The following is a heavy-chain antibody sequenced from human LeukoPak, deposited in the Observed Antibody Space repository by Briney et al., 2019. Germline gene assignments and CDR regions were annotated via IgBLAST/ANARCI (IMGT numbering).Heavy chain of an antibody. D-gene: IGHD6-19*01. CDR2: ISSSSSYI. CDR3: ARASGYTSGWYDEAFDI. Sequence: PGGSLRLSCAASGFTFSSYSMNWVRQAPGKGLEWVSSISSSSSYIYYADSVKGRFTISRDNAKNSLYLQMNSLRAEDTAVYYCARASGYTSGWYDEAFDIWGQGTMVTVSS. J-gene: IGHJ3*02. V-gene: IGHV3-21*01. CDR1: GFTFSSYS.